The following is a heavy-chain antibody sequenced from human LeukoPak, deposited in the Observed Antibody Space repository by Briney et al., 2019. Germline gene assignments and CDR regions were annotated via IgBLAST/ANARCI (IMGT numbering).Heavy chain of an antibody. D-gene: IGHD3-22*01. CDR3: AKDSSGYYYSSGSFDY. CDR1: GFTFDDCA. Sequence: GRSLRLSCAASGFTFDDCAMHWVRQAPGKGLEWVSGISWNSGSIGYADSVKGRFTISRDNAKNSLYLQMNSLRAEDTALYYCAKDSSGYYYSSGSFDYWGQGNLVTVSS. J-gene: IGHJ4*02. CDR2: ISWNSGSI. V-gene: IGHV3-9*01.